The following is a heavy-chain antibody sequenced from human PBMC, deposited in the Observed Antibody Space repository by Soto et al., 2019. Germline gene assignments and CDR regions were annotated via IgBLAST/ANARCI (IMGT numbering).Heavy chain of an antibody. CDR3: AREDSIIIPAVSDF. J-gene: IGHJ4*02. D-gene: IGHD2-2*01. CDR2: ISKSDYT. V-gene: IGHV3-21*01. CDR1: GFAFNNYG. Sequence: GGSLRLSCTVSGFAFNNYGINWVRQAPGKGLEWVSSISKSDYTYYSDSVTGRFTISRDNAKNSVSLQMNTLRVEDTAVYYCAREDSIIIPAVSDFWGQGTLVTVSS.